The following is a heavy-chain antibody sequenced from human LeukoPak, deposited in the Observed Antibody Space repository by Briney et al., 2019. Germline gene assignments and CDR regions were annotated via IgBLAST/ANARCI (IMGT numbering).Heavy chain of an antibody. D-gene: IGHD6-13*01. CDR3: ARGVYIAAAQYGY. CDR1: GGSISSHY. Sequence: SETLSLTCTVSGGSISSHYWSWIRQPPGKGLEWVGYIYYSGTTNYNPSLKSRVTISVDTSKNQFSLKLSSVTAADTAVYYCARGVYIAAAQYGYWGQGTLATVSS. CDR2: IYYSGTT. V-gene: IGHV4-59*11. J-gene: IGHJ4*02.